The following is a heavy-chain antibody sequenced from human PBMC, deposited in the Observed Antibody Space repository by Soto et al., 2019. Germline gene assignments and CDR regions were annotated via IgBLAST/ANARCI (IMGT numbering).Heavy chain of an antibody. CDR2: INAGNGNT. CDR1: GYTFTSYA. Sequence: ASVKVSCKASGYTFTSYAMHWVRQAPGQRLEWMGWINAGNGNTKYSQKFQGRVTITRDTSASTAYMELSSLRSEDTAVYYCASSGITMVRGVMYWFDPWGQGTLVTVSS. D-gene: IGHD3-10*01. V-gene: IGHV1-3*01. CDR3: ASSGITMVRGVMYWFDP. J-gene: IGHJ5*02.